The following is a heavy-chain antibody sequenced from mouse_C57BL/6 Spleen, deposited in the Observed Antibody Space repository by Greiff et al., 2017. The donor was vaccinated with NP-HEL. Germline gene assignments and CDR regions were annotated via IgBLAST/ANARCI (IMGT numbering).Heavy chain of an antibody. D-gene: IGHD1-1*01. CDR3: ARGDYDGSRGGFAY. Sequence: EVQLQQSGPELVKPGASVKISCKASGYTFTDYYMNWVKQSHGKSLEWIGDINPNNGGTSYNQKFKGKATLTVDKSSSTAYMELRSLTSEDSAGYYCARGDYDGSRGGFAYWGQGTLVTVSA. CDR2: INPNNGGT. CDR1: GYTFTDYY. V-gene: IGHV1-26*01. J-gene: IGHJ3*01.